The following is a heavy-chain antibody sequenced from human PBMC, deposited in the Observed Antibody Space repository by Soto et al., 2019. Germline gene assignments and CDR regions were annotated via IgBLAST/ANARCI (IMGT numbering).Heavy chain of an antibody. V-gene: IGHV4-4*02. CDR2: IYHSGST. D-gene: IGHD2-2*01. Sequence: QVQLQESGPGLVKPSGTLSLTCAVSGGSISSSNWWSWVRQPPGKGLEWIGEIYHSGSTNYNPSLQSRFTISVDKSKNQFSLKLSSVTAADTAVYYCARDRDTYCSSTSCYGRYDAFDIWGQGTMVTVSS. CDR3: ARDRDTYCSSTSCYGRYDAFDI. CDR1: GGSISSSNW. J-gene: IGHJ3*02.